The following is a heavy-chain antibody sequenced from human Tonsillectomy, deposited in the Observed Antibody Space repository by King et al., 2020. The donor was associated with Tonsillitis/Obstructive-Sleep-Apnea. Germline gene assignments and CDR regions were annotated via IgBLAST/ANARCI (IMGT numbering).Heavy chain of an antibody. J-gene: IGHJ4*02. V-gene: IGHV3-23*04. Sequence: QLVQSGGGLVQPGGSLRLSCAASGFSFSSYAMSWVRQAPGKGLEWVSGIRGSGGSIYYADSVKGRFTISRDNSKNTLYLQINSLRAEDTAVYYCARLTTITPDDDWGQGTLVTVSS. CDR2: IRGSGGSI. CDR1: GFSFSSYA. CDR3: ARLTTITPDDD. D-gene: IGHD4-11*01.